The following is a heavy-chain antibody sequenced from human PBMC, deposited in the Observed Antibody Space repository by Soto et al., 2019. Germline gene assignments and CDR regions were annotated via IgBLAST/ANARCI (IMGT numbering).Heavy chain of an antibody. CDR3: ARQARSGYYYYYYMDV. CDR1: GGSFSGYY. Sequence: LTCAVYGGSFSGYYWSWIRQPPGKGLEWIGEINQSRSTNYNPSLKSRVTISVDTSMYQFSLKLSSVTAADTALYYCARQARSGYYYYYYMDVWGKGTTVTVSS. CDR2: INQSRST. V-gene: IGHV4-34*01. J-gene: IGHJ6*03. D-gene: IGHD3-3*01.